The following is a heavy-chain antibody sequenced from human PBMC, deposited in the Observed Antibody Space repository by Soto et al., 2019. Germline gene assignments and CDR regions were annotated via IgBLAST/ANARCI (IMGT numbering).Heavy chain of an antibody. CDR1: GFTFRTSA. CDR2: INSDDSK. Sequence: GGSLRLSCAASGFTFRTSAMSWVRRAPGKGLEWVSGINSDDSKHYIASVRGRFTISRDNSKNTLYLQMNSLRAEDTAVYYCAKVRYSSGWHFDYWGQGTLVTVSS. CDR3: AKVRYSSGWHFDY. D-gene: IGHD6-19*01. J-gene: IGHJ4*02. V-gene: IGHV3-23*01.